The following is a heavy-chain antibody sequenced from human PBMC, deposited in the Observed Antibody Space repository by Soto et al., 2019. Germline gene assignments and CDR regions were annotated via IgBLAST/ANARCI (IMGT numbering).Heavy chain of an antibody. D-gene: IGHD3-16*01. CDR3: AGGGGSLNPGFDL. V-gene: IGHV3-30*04. Sequence: PGGSLRLYGAASGFTFSSYSLHWVRQAPGKGLEWVAVISSDGSTTYYADSVKGRFTVSRDNSRNTLYLQMNSLRTDDPAVYYGAGGGGSLNPGFDLWGQGTLVTVSS. J-gene: IGHJ4*02. CDR1: GFTFSSYS. CDR2: ISSDGSTT.